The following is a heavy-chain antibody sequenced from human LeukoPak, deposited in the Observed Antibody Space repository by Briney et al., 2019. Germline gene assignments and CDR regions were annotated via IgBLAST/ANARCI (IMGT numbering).Heavy chain of an antibody. CDR1: GYTFTSYA. J-gene: IGHJ4*02. CDR2: INPNSGGT. Sequence: ASVKVSCKASGYTFTSYAMNWVRQAPGQGLEWMGWINPNSGGTNYAQKFQGRVTMTRDTSISTAYMELSRLRSDDTAVYYCARDAEYCTNGVCYDYWGQGTLVTVSS. V-gene: IGHV1-2*02. CDR3: ARDAEYCTNGVCYDY. D-gene: IGHD2-8*01.